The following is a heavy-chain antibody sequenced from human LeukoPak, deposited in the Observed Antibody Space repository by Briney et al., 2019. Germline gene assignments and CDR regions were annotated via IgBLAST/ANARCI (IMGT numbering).Heavy chain of an antibody. V-gene: IGHV3-53*01. CDR3: ARARIAVAGPFDY. D-gene: IGHD6-19*01. CDR2: IYNGGTT. CDR1: GFTVSSNY. Sequence: GGSLRLSCAASGFTVSSNYMSWVRQAPGKGLEWVSIIYNGGTTNYADSVKGRFTISRDNSKNTLHLQMNSPRVEDTAVYYCARARIAVAGPFDYWGQGTLVTVSS. J-gene: IGHJ4*02.